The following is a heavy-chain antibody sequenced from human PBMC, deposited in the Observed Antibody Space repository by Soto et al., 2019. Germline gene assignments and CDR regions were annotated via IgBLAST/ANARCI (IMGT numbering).Heavy chain of an antibody. V-gene: IGHV1-3*01. CDR2: VNAGNGNT. Sequence: QVQLVQSGAEVKKPGASVKLSCKASGYTFTTNALHWVRQAPGQGLEWLGWVNAGNGNTRYSEKFQGRVTITRDTSATTTYMELSSLTSEDTAVYYCARVTDYYDSIGYSREYFQHWGQGTLVTVSS. CDR1: GYTFTTNA. CDR3: ARVTDYYDSIGYSREYFQH. D-gene: IGHD3-22*01. J-gene: IGHJ1*01.